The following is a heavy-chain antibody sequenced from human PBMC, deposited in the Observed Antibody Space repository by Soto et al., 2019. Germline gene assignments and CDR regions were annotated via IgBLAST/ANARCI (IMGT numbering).Heavy chain of an antibody. Sequence: EVQVAESGGGLVQPGGSLRLSCAASGFTVSSNYMSWVRQAPGKGLEWVSFIYSGGSTYYVDSVKGRFTISRDKSENTLYLQMNSLRADDTAMYYCARDRFPYGMDVWGQGTTVTVSS. CDR1: GFTVSSNY. V-gene: IGHV3-66*01. J-gene: IGHJ6*02. CDR3: ARDRFPYGMDV. CDR2: IYSGGST.